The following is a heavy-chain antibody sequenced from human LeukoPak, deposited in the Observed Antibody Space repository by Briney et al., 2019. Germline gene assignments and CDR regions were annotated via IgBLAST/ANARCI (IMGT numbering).Heavy chain of an antibody. Sequence: SVKVACKASGGTFSSYAISWVRQAPGQGLEWMGGIIPIFGTANYAQKFQGRVTITADESTSTAYMELSSLRSEDTAVYYCARGQVPATTGGLLWFGEYAYNWFDPWGQGTLVTVSS. J-gene: IGHJ5*02. CDR1: GGTFSSYA. CDR2: IIPIFGTA. CDR3: ARGQVPATTGGLLWFGEYAYNWFDP. V-gene: IGHV1-69*13. D-gene: IGHD3-10*01.